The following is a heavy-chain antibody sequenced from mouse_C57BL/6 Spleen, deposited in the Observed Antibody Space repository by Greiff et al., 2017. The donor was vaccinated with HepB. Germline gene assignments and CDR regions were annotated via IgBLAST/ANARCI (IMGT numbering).Heavy chain of an antibody. D-gene: IGHD2-5*01. V-gene: IGHV10-1*01. CDR3: VRHGDSNPFDY. CDR2: IRSKSNNYAT. J-gene: IGHJ2*01. Sequence: EVMLVESGGGLVQPKGSLKLSCAASGFSFNTYAMNWVRQAPGKGLEWVARIRSKSNNYATYYADSVKDRFTISRDDSESMRYLQMNNLKTEDTAMYYCVRHGDSNPFDYWGQGTTLTVSS. CDR1: GFSFNTYA.